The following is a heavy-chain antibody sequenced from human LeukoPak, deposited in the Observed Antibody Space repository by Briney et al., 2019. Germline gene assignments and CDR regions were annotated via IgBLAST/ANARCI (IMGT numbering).Heavy chain of an antibody. V-gene: IGHV3-23*01. CDR1: GFTFSSSG. J-gene: IGHJ1*01. CDR3: AKSRDPDAPPAVFQH. Sequence: GGSLRLSCAASGFTFSSSGMSWVRQAPGKGLEWVSGISGSDRSTYYADSVKGRFTISRDNSKNTLYLQMNNLRVEDTAVYYCAKSRDPDAPPAVFQHWGQGTLVTVSS. CDR2: ISGSDRST. D-gene: IGHD3-10*01.